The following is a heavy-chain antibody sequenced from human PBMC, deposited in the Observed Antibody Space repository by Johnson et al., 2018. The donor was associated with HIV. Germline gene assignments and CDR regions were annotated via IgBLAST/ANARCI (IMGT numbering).Heavy chain of an antibody. V-gene: IGHV3-30*04. D-gene: IGHD1-14*01. CDR3: ERAGKTVTFDI. CDR1: GFTFSSYA. CDR2: ISYDGSNK. Sequence: QVQLVESGGGVVQPGRSLRLSCAASGFTFSSYAMHWVRQAPGKGLEWVAVISYDGSNKYYADSVKGRVTISRDNSKNTLYLQMNSLRPEDTAVYYCERAGKTVTFDIWGQGTMVTVSS. J-gene: IGHJ3*02.